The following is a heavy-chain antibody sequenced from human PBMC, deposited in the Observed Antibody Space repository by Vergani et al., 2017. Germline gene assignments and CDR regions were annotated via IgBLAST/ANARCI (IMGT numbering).Heavy chain of an antibody. CDR3: ARRSSSYYFDI. D-gene: IGHD3-22*01. CDR1: GDSISSGNN. V-gene: IGHV4-38-2*01. CDR2: VSHSGDT. Sequence: QVNLQESGPGLVKPSETLSLTCAVSGDSISSGNNWCCIRQPPGKGLEWISSVSHSGDTYFNPSLKGRVSISMDTSKNSFFLPLSSVTAADTAMYYCARRSSSYYFDIWGQGVLITVSS. J-gene: IGHJ5*02.